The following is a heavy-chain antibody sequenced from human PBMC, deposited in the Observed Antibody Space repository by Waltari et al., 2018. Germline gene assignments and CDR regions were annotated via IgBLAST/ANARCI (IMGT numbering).Heavy chain of an antibody. J-gene: IGHJ3*01. Sequence: QVQLQESGPGLVKASETLSRTCYVSRSPFNDAFFWGWVRQTPGKGLEWLGSISPSGKSYYNPSLDSRVSLSLDTSKNLFSLMLNSVTVADTAVYFCAREGLWGEGAAFDVWGQGTVVTISS. CDR2: ISPSGKS. CDR3: AREGLWGEGAAFDV. V-gene: IGHV4-38-2*02. CDR1: RSPFNDAFF. D-gene: IGHD7-27*01.